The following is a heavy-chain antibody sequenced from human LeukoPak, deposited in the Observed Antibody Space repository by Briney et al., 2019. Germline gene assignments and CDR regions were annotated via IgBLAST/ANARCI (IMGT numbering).Heavy chain of an antibody. V-gene: IGHV1-2*02. Sequence: ASVKVSCKASGYTFSGYYMHWVRQAPGQGLEWMGWINPNSGGTNYAQKFQGRVTMTRDTSISTACMELSRLRSDDTAVYYCARALIAVAHPYYYYYMDVWGTGTTVTVSS. CDR3: ARALIAVAHPYYYYYMDV. D-gene: IGHD6-19*01. CDR1: GYTFSGYY. J-gene: IGHJ6*03. CDR2: INPNSGGT.